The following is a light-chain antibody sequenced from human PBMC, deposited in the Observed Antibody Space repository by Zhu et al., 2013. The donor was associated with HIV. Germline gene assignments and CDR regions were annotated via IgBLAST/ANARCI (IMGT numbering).Light chain of an antibody. J-gene: IGKJ1*01. CDR1: LSIGTW. Sequence: DIHLTQSPSTLSASVGDRVTITCRASLSIGTWLAWYQQAPGKAPKFLIYDASILESGVPSRFSGSGSGTEFTLTISSLQPDDFATYYCQHYSANLGTFGQGTKVENK. V-gene: IGKV1-5*01. CDR3: QHYSANLGT. CDR2: DAS.